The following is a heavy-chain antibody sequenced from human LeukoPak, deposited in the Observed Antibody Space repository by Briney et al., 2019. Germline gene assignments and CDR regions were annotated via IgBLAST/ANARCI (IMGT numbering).Heavy chain of an antibody. J-gene: IGHJ6*02. CDR1: GYTFTSYY. V-gene: IGHV1-46*01. CDR3: AREMVQLLCRSGMDV. D-gene: IGHD2-2*01. Sequence: ASVKVSCKASGYTFTSYYMHWVRQAPGQGLEWMGIINPSGGSTSYAQKFQGRVTMTRDTSTSTVYMELSSLRSGDTAVYYCAREMVQLLCRSGMDVWGQGTTVTVSS. CDR2: INPSGGST.